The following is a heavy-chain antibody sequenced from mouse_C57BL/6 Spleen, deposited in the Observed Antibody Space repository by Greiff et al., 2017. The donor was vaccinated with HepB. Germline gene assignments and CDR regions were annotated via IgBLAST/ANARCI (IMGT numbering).Heavy chain of an antibody. Sequence: QVQLQQPGAELVKPGASVKMSCKASGYTFTSYWITWVKQRPGQGLEWIGDIYPGSGSTNYNEKFKSKATLTVDTSSSTAYMQLSSLTSEDSAVYHCARGNYYGPAWFAYWGQGTLVTVSA. CDR1: GYTFTSYW. CDR2: IYPGSGST. D-gene: IGHD2-1*01. CDR3: ARGNYYGPAWFAY. V-gene: IGHV1-55*01. J-gene: IGHJ3*01.